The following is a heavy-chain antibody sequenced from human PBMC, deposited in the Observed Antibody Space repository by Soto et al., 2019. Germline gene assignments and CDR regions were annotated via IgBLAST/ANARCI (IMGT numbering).Heavy chain of an antibody. CDR3: ARSGDYAWFDP. Sequence: PSETLSLTCAVYVGSFRGYYWSWFRQSPGKGPEWIGEINHRGSTKYNPSLKSRVTISVDTSKNQFSLRLSSVTAADTAIYYCARSGDYAWFDPWGQGTLVTVSS. J-gene: IGHJ5*02. CDR2: INHRGST. V-gene: IGHV4-34*01. CDR1: VGSFRGYY. D-gene: IGHD2-21*02.